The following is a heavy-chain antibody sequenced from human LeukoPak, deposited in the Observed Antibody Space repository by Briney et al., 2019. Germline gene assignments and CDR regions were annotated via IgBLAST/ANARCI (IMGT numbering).Heavy chain of an antibody. Sequence: GGSLRLSCAASGFSLSSYSMNWVRQAPGKGLEWIAYISDGSTTIYYADSVKGRFTISRDNARNSLYLQMNSLRADDTAVYYCARDSETMDAVVVDYWGQGTLVTVSS. CDR2: ISDGSTTI. CDR3: ARDSETMDAVVVDY. D-gene: IGHD3-10*01. V-gene: IGHV3-48*04. J-gene: IGHJ4*02. CDR1: GFSLSSYS.